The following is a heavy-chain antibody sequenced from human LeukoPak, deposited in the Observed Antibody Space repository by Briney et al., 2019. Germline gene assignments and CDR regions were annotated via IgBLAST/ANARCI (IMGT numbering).Heavy chain of an antibody. Sequence: AETLSLTCTVPGGSISSDHWSWIRQPPGKGLEWIGYICYSWSTNYNPSLKSRVTISIDTSKNQFSLKVSSVTAADMAVYYCARTFSSSWLDYWGQGTLVTVSS. CDR1: GGSISSDH. CDR3: ARTFSSSWLDY. CDR2: ICYSWST. J-gene: IGHJ4*02. V-gene: IGHV4-59*01. D-gene: IGHD6-13*01.